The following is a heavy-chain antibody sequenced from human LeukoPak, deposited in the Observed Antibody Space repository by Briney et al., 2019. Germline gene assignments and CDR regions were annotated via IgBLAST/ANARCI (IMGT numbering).Heavy chain of an antibody. D-gene: IGHD7-27*01. Sequence: PSQTLSLTCAISGDSVSSNSAAWNWIRQSPSRGLEWLGRTYYRSKWYNDYAVSVKSRITINPDTFKNQFSLQLNSVTPEDTAVYYCAREAGDPLIYYYYYGMDVWGQGTTVTVSS. CDR1: GDSVSSNSAA. CDR3: AREAGDPLIYYYYYGMDV. CDR2: TYYRSKWYN. J-gene: IGHJ6*02. V-gene: IGHV6-1*01.